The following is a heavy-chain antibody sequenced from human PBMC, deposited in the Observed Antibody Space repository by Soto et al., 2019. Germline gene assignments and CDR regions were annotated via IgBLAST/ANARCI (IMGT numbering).Heavy chain of an antibody. V-gene: IGHV4-59*01. D-gene: IGHD3-9*01. CDR1: GVSISNFH. CDR2: VYYTEST. CDR3: ARTVLWPDLLADSFVDYYYYMDV. J-gene: IGHJ6*03. Sequence: SETLSLTCTVSGVSISNFHWCWIRLPQGKGLEWIGYVYYTESTSYNPHLTRRVTFSVDSSRGQIPLSLKSVCAPATAVARCARTVLWPDLLADSFVDYYYYMDVWGQGTTVTVSS.